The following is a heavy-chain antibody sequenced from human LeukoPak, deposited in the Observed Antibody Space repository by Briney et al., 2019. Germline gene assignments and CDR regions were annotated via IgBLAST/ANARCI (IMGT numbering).Heavy chain of an antibody. D-gene: IGHD1-26*01. Sequence: SETLSLTCTVSGGSISSSSYYWGWIRQPPGKGLQWIGSIHYTGTTYYNPSLKSRVTISVDTSKTQFSLNLSSVTAADTAVFYCARTGRSFYYYYYMDVWGKGTTVTVSS. CDR2: IHYTGTT. CDR1: GGSISSSSYY. CDR3: ARTGRSFYYYYYMDV. J-gene: IGHJ6*03. V-gene: IGHV4-39*07.